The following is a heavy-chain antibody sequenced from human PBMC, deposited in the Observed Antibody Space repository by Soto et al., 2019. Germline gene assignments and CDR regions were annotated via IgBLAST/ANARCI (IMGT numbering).Heavy chain of an antibody. J-gene: IGHJ6*02. CDR3: ARRKRLAVAGGPLYYYYYGMDV. CDR1: GFTFSSYA. CDR2: ISYDGSNK. V-gene: IGHV3-30-3*01. D-gene: IGHD6-19*01. Sequence: PGGSLRLSCAASGFTFSSYAMHWVRQAPGKGLEWVAVISYDGSNKYYADSVKGRFTISRDNSKNTLYLQMNSLRAEDTAVYYCARRKRLAVAGGPLYYYYYGMDVWGQGTTVTVSS.